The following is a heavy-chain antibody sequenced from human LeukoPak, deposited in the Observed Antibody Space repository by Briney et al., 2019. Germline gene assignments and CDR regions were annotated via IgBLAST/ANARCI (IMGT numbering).Heavy chain of an antibody. J-gene: IGHJ5*02. CDR2: IYYSGST. D-gene: IGHD6-13*01. Sequence: SETLSLTCTVSGGSISSYYWSWIRQPPGKGLEWIGYIYYSGSTNYNPSLKSRVTISVDTSKKQFSLKLSSVTAADTAVYYCARFRGRSSSPKYNWFDPWGQGTLVTVSS. CDR1: GGSISSYY. CDR3: ARFRGRSSSPKYNWFDP. V-gene: IGHV4-59*01.